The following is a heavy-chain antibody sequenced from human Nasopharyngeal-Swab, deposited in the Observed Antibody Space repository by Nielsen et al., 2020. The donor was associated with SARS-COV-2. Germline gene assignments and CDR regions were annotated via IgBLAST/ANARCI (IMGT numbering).Heavy chain of an antibody. CDR2: IYYSGST. CDR1: GGSVSSGSYY. J-gene: IGHJ6*02. CDR3: TRDHDGSGSPSKDD. V-gene: IGHV4-61*01. Sequence: SEPLSLTCTVSGGSVSSGSYYWSWIRQPPGKGLAWIGYIYYSGSTNYNPSLKSRVTISVYTSKNQFSLKLGSVTAANTAVNYCTRDHDGSGSPSKDDWGRGNTVNVSS. D-gene: IGHD3-10*01.